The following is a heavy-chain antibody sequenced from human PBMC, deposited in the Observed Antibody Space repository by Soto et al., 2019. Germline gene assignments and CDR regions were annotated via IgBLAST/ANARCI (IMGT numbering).Heavy chain of an antibody. J-gene: IGHJ6*02. V-gene: IGHV1-2*02. Sequence: SVKVSCKASGFSLTGYYFHWIRAAPGQGLEWLGWINPNTGGTTYAQKFQGRVTLTWDTSINTAYMELSSLRPDDTAMYYCARERYQVLSDVMDVWGQGTSVTVSS. CDR3: ARERYQVLSDVMDV. CDR1: GFSLTGYY. D-gene: IGHD3-16*01. CDR2: INPNTGGT.